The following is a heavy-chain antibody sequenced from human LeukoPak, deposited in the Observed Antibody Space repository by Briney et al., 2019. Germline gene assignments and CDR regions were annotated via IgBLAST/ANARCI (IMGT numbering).Heavy chain of an antibody. V-gene: IGHV4-59*12. CDR2: IYYSGST. D-gene: IGHD6-19*01. J-gene: IGHJ4*02. Sequence: KPSETLSLTCTVSGGSISSYYWSWIRQPPGKGLEWIGSIYYSGSTYYNPSLKSRATISVDTSKNQFSLKLSSVTAADTAVYYCARDSSGWSNFDYWGQGTLVTVSS. CDR1: GGSISSYY. CDR3: ARDSSGWSNFDY.